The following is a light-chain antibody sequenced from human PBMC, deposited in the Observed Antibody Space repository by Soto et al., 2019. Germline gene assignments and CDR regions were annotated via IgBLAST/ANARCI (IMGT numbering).Light chain of an antibody. CDR3: QQYSSFWT. CDR1: QSISTW. J-gene: IGKJ1*01. CDR2: DAS. V-gene: IGKV1-5*01. Sequence: DIQMTQSPSTLSASVGDRVTITCRASQSISTWVAWYQQKPGKAPKLLIYDASSLESGVPSRFSGSGSGTEFTPTISSLQPDDFATYYCQQYSSFWTFGQGTKVDIK.